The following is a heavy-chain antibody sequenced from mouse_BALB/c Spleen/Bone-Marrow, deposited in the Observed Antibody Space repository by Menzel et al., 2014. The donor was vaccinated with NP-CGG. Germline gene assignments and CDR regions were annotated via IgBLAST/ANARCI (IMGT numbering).Heavy chain of an antibody. CDR1: GYTFTDYA. J-gene: IGHJ3*01. Sequence: QVQLQQSGPELVRPGVSVKISCKGSGYTFTDYAMHWVKQSHAKSLEWIGVINTYSGNTNYNQNFKGKATMTVDKSSSTAFMELARLTYEDSAIYYFAREGYASTAWFAYWGQGTLVTVSA. D-gene: IGHD1-1*01. V-gene: IGHV1-67*01. CDR2: INTYSGNT. CDR3: AREGYASTAWFAY.